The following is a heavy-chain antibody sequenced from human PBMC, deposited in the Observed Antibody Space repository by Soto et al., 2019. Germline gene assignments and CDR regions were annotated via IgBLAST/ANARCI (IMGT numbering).Heavy chain of an antibody. D-gene: IGHD4-17*01. CDR2: ISYDGGNK. J-gene: IGHJ6*02. CDR3: AKEISPGLSYGAYGAPGMDV. CDR1: GFSLSSYG. Sequence: GGSLRLSCAASGFSLSSYGMHWVRQAPGKGLEWVAVISYDGGNKYYADSVKGRFTISRDNSKNTLYLQMNSLRAEDTAMYYCAKEISPGLSYGAYGAPGMDVWGQGTTVTVSS. V-gene: IGHV3-30*18.